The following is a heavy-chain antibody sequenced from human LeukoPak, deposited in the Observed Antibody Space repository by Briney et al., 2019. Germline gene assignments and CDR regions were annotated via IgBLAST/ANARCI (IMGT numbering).Heavy chain of an antibody. Sequence: GGSLRLSCAASGFAFTSYTMSWVRQAPGKGLEWVSSIPSSSTSIYYADSLWGRFTVSRDNAKNSLYLQMNSLRAEDTAVYSCVRVEDWGAAGNRMDYWGQGTLVTVSS. CDR3: VRVEDWGAAGNRMDY. J-gene: IGHJ4*02. D-gene: IGHD6-13*01. V-gene: IGHV3-21*01. CDR2: IPSSSTSI. CDR1: GFAFTSYT.